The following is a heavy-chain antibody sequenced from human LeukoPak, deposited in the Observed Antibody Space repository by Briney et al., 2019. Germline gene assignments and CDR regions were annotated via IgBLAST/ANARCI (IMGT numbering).Heavy chain of an antibody. CDR1: GGSFSGYN. J-gene: IGHJ3*02. V-gene: IGHV4-34*01. D-gene: IGHD5-12*01. CDR2: INHSGSP. Sequence: SETLSLTCTVYGGSFSGYNWNWIRQPPGKGLEWIGEINHSGSPNYNPSLKSRVTISVDTSKNQFSLRLSSVTAADTAVYYCARGGTITFQDAFDIWGQGTMVIVSS. CDR3: ARGGTITFQDAFDI.